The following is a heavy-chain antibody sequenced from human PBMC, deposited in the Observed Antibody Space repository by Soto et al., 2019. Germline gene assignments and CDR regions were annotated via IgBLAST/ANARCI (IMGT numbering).Heavy chain of an antibody. CDR3: ARVGDISSGWFSDF. D-gene: IGHD6-19*01. J-gene: IGHJ4*02. V-gene: IGHV1-69*12. Sequence: QVQLVQSGAEVKKPRSSVKVSCKASGGTFSSYAISWVRQSPGQGLEWMGGIIPIFGTANYAQKIQGGVTITAYASTGTAYMEVSSLRSECTAVYYCARVGDISSGWFSDFWGQGTLVTVSS. CDR1: GGTFSSYA. CDR2: IIPIFGTA.